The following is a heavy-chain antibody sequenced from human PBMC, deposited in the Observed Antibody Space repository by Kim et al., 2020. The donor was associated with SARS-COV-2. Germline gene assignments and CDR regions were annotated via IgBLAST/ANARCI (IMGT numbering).Heavy chain of an antibody. Sequence: ASVKVSCKVSGYTLTELSMHWVRQAPGKGLEWMGGFDPEDGETIYAQKFQGRVTMTEDTSTDTAYMELSSLRSEDTAVYYCATGDSSSWYLGYAFDIWGQGTMVTVSS. J-gene: IGHJ3*02. D-gene: IGHD6-13*01. CDR3: ATGDSSSWYLGYAFDI. CDR2: FDPEDGET. CDR1: GYTLTELS. V-gene: IGHV1-24*01.